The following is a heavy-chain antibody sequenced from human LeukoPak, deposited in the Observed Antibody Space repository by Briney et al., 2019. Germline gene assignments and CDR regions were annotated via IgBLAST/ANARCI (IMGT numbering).Heavy chain of an antibody. CDR3: ARGRPYFDY. V-gene: IGHV3-48*04. J-gene: IGHJ4*02. Sequence: GGSLRLSCAASGFTFSSYSMNWVRQAPGKGLEWISYMSGSGSVIYYADSVKGRFTISRDNAKNSLFLQMDSLRAEDTAVYYCARGRPYFDYWGQGTLVTVS. CDR1: GFTFSSYS. CDR2: MSGSGSVI.